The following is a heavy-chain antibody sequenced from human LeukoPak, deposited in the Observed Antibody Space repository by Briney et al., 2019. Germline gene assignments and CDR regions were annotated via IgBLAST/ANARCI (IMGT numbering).Heavy chain of an antibody. CDR3: ARGGDY. J-gene: IGHJ4*02. Sequence: GGSLRLSCAASGFTFSSYAMHWGRQAPGKGLEWVAVISYDGSNKYYADSVKGRFTISRDNSKNTLYLQMNSLRAEDTAVYYCARGGDYWGQGTLVTVSP. CDR1: GFTFSSYA. CDR2: ISYDGSNK. V-gene: IGHV3-30*04.